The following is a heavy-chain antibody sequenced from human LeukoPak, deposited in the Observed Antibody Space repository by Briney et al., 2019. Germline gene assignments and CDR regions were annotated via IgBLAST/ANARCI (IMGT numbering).Heavy chain of an antibody. CDR2: INAGNGNT. CDR3: ARSYSSSWYGGDY. V-gene: IGHV1-3*01. Sequence: ASVKVSCKASGYTFTSYAMHWVRQAPGQRLEWMGWINAGNGNTKYSQKFQGRVTITRDTSASTAYMELRSLRSDDTAVYYCARSYSSSWYGGDYWGQGTLVTVSS. J-gene: IGHJ4*02. D-gene: IGHD6-13*01. CDR1: GYTFTSYA.